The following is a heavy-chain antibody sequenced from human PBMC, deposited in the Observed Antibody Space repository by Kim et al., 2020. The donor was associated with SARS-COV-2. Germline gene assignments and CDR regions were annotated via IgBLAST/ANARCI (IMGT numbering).Heavy chain of an antibody. V-gene: IGHV3-13*01. D-gene: IGHD6-19*01. J-gene: IGHJ6*02. Sequence: KGRFTISRENAKNALCLQMNSLRAGDTAVYYCARDAGGRYRSSTYCGMDVWGQGTTVTVSS. CDR3: ARDAGGRYRSSTYCGMDV.